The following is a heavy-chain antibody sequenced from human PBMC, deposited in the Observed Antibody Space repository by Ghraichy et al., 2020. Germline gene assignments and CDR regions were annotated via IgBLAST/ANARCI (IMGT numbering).Heavy chain of an antibody. CDR3: AREGGRSGYASVDY. Sequence: ASVKVSCKASGYTFTGYYMHWVRQAPGQGLEWMGWINPNSGGTNYAQKFQGWVTMTRDTSISTAYMELSRLRSDDTAVYYCAREGGRSGYASVDYWGQGTLVTVSS. V-gene: IGHV1-2*04. CDR2: INPNSGGT. J-gene: IGHJ4*02. CDR1: GYTFTGYY. D-gene: IGHD3-3*01.